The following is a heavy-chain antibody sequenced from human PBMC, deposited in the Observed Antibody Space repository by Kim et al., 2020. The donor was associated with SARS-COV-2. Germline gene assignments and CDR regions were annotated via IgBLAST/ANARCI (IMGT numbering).Heavy chain of an antibody. J-gene: IGHJ4*02. CDR2: GRRT. Sequence: GRRTSYADCVKGRFTISRDNAKNTLYLQMNSLRAEDTAVYYCASGLTPGQYWGQGTLVNVSS. V-gene: IGHV3-74*01. D-gene: IGHD2-15*01. CDR3: ASGLTPGQY.